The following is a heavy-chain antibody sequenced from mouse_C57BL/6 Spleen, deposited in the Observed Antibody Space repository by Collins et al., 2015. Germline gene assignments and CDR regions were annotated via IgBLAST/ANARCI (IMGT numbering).Heavy chain of an antibody. CDR2: INSDGSAI. J-gene: IGHJ1*01. V-gene: IGHV11-2*02. CDR1: GFTFSGFW. Sequence: EVQLLETGGSLVQPGGSRGLSCEGSGFTFSGFWMSWARQTPGKTLEWIGDINSDGSAINYAPSIKDRFTIFRDNDKGTLYLQMSNVRSEDTATYFCMRYGDYWYFDVWGAGTTVTVSS. CDR3: MRYGDYWYFDV. D-gene: IGHD2-13*01.